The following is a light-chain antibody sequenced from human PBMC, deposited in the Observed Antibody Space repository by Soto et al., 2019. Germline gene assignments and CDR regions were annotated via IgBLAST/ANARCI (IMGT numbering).Light chain of an antibody. Sequence: IVMTQSPATLSVSPGKRATLSCRASQSVSTNLAWYQQKPGQAPRLLIYGASTRATGMPARFSGSGSGTEFTLTITSLQSEDFAVYFCQQYSNWPRTFGQGTKVDSK. CDR2: GAS. CDR1: QSVSTN. V-gene: IGKV3-15*01. J-gene: IGKJ1*01. CDR3: QQYSNWPRT.